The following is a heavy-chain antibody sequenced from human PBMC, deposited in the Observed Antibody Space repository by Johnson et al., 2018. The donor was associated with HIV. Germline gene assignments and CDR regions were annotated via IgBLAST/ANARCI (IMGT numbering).Heavy chain of an antibody. Sequence: QVQLVESGGGAVQPGGSLRLSCVASGFSFSTYGMHWHRQAPGKGLEWVAVIYSGGTTERYVESVKGRFTISRDDSENTLYLQMNTLTVEDTAVYYCARDLWSRPGADALEMWGQGTMVTVSS. J-gene: IGHJ3*02. V-gene: IGHV3-33*01. D-gene: IGHD1-1*01. CDR2: IYSGGTTE. CDR1: GFSFSTYG. CDR3: ARDLWSRPGADALEM.